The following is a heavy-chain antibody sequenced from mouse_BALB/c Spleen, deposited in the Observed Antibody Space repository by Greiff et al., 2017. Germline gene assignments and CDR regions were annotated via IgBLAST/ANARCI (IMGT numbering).Heavy chain of an antibody. D-gene: IGHD2-1*01. CDR3: NAWGGNYFPFDY. CDR2: INPGSGGT. Sequence: VQLQQSGAELVRPGTSVKVSCKASGYAFTNYLIEWVKQRPGQGLEWIGVINPGSGGTNYNEKFKGKATLTADRSSSTAYMQLSSLTSDDSAVYYCNAWGGNYFPFDYWGQGTTLTVSS. J-gene: IGHJ2*01. CDR1: GYAFTNYL. V-gene: IGHV1-54*01.